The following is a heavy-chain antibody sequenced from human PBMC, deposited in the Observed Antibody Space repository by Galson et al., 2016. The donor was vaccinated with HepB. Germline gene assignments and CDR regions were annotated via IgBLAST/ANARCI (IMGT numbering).Heavy chain of an antibody. CDR3: ARVRWLEPLDY. Sequence: SLRLSCAASGFTLTTYETTWVRQAPGKGLEWISYISSYGSTIYYADSVKGRFTISRDNAENSLYLQMNSLRAEDTAVYYCARVRWLEPLDYWGQGTLVTVSS. CDR1: GFTLTTYE. D-gene: IGHD6-19*01. CDR2: ISSYGSTI. J-gene: IGHJ4*02. V-gene: IGHV3-48*03.